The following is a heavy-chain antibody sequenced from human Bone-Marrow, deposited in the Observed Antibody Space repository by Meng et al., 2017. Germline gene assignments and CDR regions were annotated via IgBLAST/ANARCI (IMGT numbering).Heavy chain of an antibody. CDR2: IIPILATA. CDR1: GYTFTSYG. V-gene: IGHV1-69*10. CDR3: AGGVGSDRSDAFDI. J-gene: IGHJ3*02. Sequence: SVKVSCKASGYTFTSYGISWVRQAPGQGLEWMGGIIPILATANYAQKFQARVTITADKFTSTAYMELSSLRSEDTAVYYCAGGVGSDRSDAFDIWGQGTMVTVSS. D-gene: IGHD3-16*01.